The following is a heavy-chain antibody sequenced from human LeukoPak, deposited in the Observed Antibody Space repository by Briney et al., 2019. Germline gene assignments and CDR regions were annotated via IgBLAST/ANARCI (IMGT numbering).Heavy chain of an antibody. V-gene: IGHV3-66*04. J-gene: IGHJ4*02. CDR2: IYSGGST. D-gene: IGHD2-2*01. Sequence: PGGSLRLSCAASGFTVSTDYISWVRQAPGKGLEWVSVIYSGGSTYYADSVKGRFTISRDSSKNTLYLQMNSLRAEDTAVYYCARLPAYCSSTSCYYDYWGQGTLVTVSS. CDR3: ARLPAYCSSTSCYYDY. CDR1: GFTVSTDY.